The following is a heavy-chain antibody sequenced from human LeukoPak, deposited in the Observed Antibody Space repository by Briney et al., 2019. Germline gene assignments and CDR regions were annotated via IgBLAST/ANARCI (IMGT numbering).Heavy chain of an antibody. D-gene: IGHD3-10*01. CDR2: VKSKTDGGTT. J-gene: IGHJ4*02. CDR3: ATGARGRD. CDR1: GLTFSNYW. Sequence: TGGSLRLSCVVSGLTFSNYWMSWVRQAPGKGLEWVGRVKSKTDGGTTEYAAPVKGRLTISRDDSKNTLHLEMNSLKTEDTGVYYCATGARGRDWGQGTLVTVSS. V-gene: IGHV3-15*01.